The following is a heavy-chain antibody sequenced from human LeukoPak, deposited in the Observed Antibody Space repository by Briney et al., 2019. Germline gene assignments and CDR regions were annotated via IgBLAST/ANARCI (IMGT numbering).Heavy chain of an antibody. CDR2: ISGSAVIT. CDR1: GLTFSTFG. CDR3: AGVKGERVVTYI. V-gene: IGHV3-23*01. Sequence: GGTLRLSCAASGLTFSTFGMTWVRQAPGKGLEWVSAISGSAVITFYADSVKGRFTISRDNSKNTLYLQMDSLRAEDTALYYCAGVKGERVVTYIWGQGTLVTVSS. J-gene: IGHJ4*02. D-gene: IGHD3-10*01.